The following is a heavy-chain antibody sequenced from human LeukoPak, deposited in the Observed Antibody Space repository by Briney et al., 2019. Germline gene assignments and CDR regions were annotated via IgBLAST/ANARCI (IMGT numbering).Heavy chain of an antibody. CDR3: ARDKRQKSVPKRYFDY. CDR1: GFTFSSYS. J-gene: IGHJ4*02. CDR2: ISSSSSYI. D-gene: IGHD4-17*01. Sequence: GGSLRLSCAASGFTFSSYSMNWVRQAPGKGLEWVSSISSSSSYIYYADSVKGRFTISRDNAKNLLFLEMNSLRDEDTAVYYCARDKRQKSVPKRYFDYWGQGTLVTVSS. V-gene: IGHV3-21*01.